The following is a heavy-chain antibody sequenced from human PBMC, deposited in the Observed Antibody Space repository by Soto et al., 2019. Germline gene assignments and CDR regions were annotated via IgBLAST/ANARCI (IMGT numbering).Heavy chain of an antibody. V-gene: IGHV3-23*01. Sequence: GGSLRLSCAASGFTFRNNVLSWVRQAPGKGLVWVSGITGSGRDTYYADSVKGRFTISRDNSKNMVFLQMNSLRAEDTALYYCAKNGLDNSPSAIDSWGPGTLVTVSS. CDR2: ITGSGRDT. D-gene: IGHD2-8*01. CDR3: AKNGLDNSPSAIDS. J-gene: IGHJ4*02. CDR1: GFTFRNNV.